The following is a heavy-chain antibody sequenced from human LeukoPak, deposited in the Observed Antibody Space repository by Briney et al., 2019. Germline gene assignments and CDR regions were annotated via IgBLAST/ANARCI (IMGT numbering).Heavy chain of an antibody. J-gene: IGHJ4*02. CDR3: VAKAC. CDR2: MNPNSGNT. CDR1: GYTFTSSD. Sequence: ASVKVSCKASGYTFTSSDTNWVRQATGQGLEWMGWMNPNSGNTGYAQKLQGRVTMTMDTSISTAYMELTSLRSEDTAVYYCVAKACWGQGTLVTVSS. V-gene: IGHV1-8*01.